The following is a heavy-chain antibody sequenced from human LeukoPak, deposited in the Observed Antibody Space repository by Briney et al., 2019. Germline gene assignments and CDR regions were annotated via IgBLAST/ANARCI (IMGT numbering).Heavy chain of an antibody. J-gene: IGHJ5*02. V-gene: IGHV1-18*01. CDR1: GYTFTSYG. CDR3: ARARMVGVPAAPYWFDP. Sequence: AASVKVSCKASGYTFTSYGISWVRQAPGQGVEWMGWISVYNGNTNYAQKVQGRVTMTTDTSTSTAHMELRSLRSDDTAVYYCARARMVGVPAAPYWFDPWGQGTLVTVSS. D-gene: IGHD2-2*01. CDR2: ISVYNGNT.